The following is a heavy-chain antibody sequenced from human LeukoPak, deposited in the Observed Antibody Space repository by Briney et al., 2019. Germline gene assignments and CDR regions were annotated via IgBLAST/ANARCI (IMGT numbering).Heavy chain of an antibody. D-gene: IGHD6-6*01. Sequence: GGSLRLSCAASGFTFSNYAMSWVRQAPVKGLEWFSAISGSGGSTYYADSVKGRFTISRDNSKNTLYLQMHSLRAEDTALYYCAKGDTTAARHYFDYWGQGTLVTVSS. CDR1: GFTFSNYA. V-gene: IGHV3-23*01. J-gene: IGHJ4*02. CDR2: ISGSGGST. CDR3: AKGDTTAARHYFDY.